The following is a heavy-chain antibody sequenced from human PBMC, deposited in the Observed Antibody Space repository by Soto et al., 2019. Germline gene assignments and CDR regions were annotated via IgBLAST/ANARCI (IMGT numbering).Heavy chain of an antibody. V-gene: IGHV3-74*01. CDR2: VNGDGSST. J-gene: IGHJ4*02. D-gene: IGHD2-8*01. CDR1: GYTFSSYW. CDR3: ARVMANLPWYFDY. Sequence: LRLSCAASGYTFSSYWMHWVRQAPGKGLVWVSRVNGDGSSTSYADPVKGRFTISRDNAKNTVHLQMDSLRAEDTAVYYCARVMANLPWYFDYWGQGTLVTVSS.